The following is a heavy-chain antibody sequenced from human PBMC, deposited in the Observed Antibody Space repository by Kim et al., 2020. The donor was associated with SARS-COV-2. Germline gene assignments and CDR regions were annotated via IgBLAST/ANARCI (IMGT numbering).Heavy chain of an antibody. CDR2: INHSGST. V-gene: IGHV4-34*01. Sequence: SETLSLTCAVYGGSFSGYYWSWIRQPPGKGLEWIGEINHSGSTNYNPSLKSRVTISVDTSKNQFSLKLSSVTAADTAVYYCARGVQQLVRRYYYGMDVWGQGTTVTVSS. CDR1: GGSFSGYY. D-gene: IGHD6-13*01. CDR3: ARGVQQLVRRYYYGMDV. J-gene: IGHJ6*02.